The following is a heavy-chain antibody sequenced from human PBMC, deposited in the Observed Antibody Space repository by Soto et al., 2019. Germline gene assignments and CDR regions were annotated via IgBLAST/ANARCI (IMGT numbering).Heavy chain of an antibody. D-gene: IGHD6-19*01. J-gene: IGHJ5*02. Sequence: QVQLVESGGGVVQPGRSLRLSCAASGFTFSSYGMHWVRQAPGKGLEWVAVIWYDGSNKYYADSVKDRFTISRDNSKNTLYLQMNSLSAEDTAVYYCARDPDSSGWYNWFDPWGQGTLVTVPS. CDR1: GFTFSSYG. CDR3: ARDPDSSGWYNWFDP. V-gene: IGHV3-33*01. CDR2: IWYDGSNK.